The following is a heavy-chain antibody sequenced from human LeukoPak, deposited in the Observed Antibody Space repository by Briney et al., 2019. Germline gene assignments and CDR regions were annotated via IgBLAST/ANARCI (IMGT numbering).Heavy chain of an antibody. Sequence: SVKVSCKASGGTFSSYAISWVRQAPGQGLEWMGRIIPIFGTANYAQKFQGRVTITTDESTSTAYMELGSLRSEDTAVYYCASGLYDSSGYYYFLDYWGQGTLVTVSS. CDR2: IIPIFGTA. J-gene: IGHJ4*02. CDR1: GGTFSSYA. D-gene: IGHD3-22*01. CDR3: ASGLYDSSGYYYFLDY. V-gene: IGHV1-69*05.